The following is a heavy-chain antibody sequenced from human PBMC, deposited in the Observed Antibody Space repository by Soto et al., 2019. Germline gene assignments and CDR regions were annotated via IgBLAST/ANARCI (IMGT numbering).Heavy chain of an antibody. Sequence: SETLSLTCTVSGGSISSYYWSWIRQPPGKGLEWIGYIYYSGSTNYNPSHKSRVTISVDTAKNQFSLKLSSVTAPDPAVYYCARLVLHGDSSTNWFDRWGQGTMVTVSS. CDR2: IYYSGST. D-gene: IGHD6-13*01. J-gene: IGHJ5*02. CDR3: ARLVLHGDSSTNWFDR. V-gene: IGHV4-59*08. CDR1: GGSISSYY.